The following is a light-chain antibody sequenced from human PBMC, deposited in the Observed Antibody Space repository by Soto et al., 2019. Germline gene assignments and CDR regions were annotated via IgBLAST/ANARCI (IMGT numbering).Light chain of an antibody. CDR2: SNN. Sequence: QSLLTLPHSASGTPGQRVTISCSGSSSNIGSNTVNWYQQLPGTAPKLLIYSNNQRPSGVPDRFSGSKSGTSASLAISGLQSEDEADYYCAAWDDSMNGYVFGTAQKVTVL. J-gene: IGLJ1*01. V-gene: IGLV1-44*01. CDR1: SSNIGSNT. CDR3: AAWDDSMNGYV.